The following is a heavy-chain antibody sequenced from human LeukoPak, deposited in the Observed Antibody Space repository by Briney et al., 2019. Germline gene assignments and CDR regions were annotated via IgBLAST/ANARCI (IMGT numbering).Heavy chain of an antibody. V-gene: IGHV5-51*01. CDR3: ASPGPFTYSSGWYPFDY. CDR2: IYPGDSDT. D-gene: IGHD6-19*01. J-gene: IGHJ4*02. CDR1: GYSFTSYW. Sequence: GESLKISCKGSGYSFTSYWIGWVRQMPGKGLEWMGIIYPGDSDTRYSPSFQGQVTISADKSTSTAYLQWSSLKASDTAMYYCASPGPFTYSSGWYPFDYWGQGTLVTVSS.